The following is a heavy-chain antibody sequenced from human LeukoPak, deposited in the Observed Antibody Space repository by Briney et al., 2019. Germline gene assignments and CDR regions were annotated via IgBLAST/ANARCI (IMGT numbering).Heavy chain of an antibody. CDR1: GFTFSSYS. Sequence: SGGSLRLSCAASGFTFSSYSMNWVRQAPGKGLEWASSISSSSSYIYYADSVKGRFTISRDNAKNSLYLQMNSLGAEDTAVYYCARDRGDGYNLEIFDYWGQGTLVTVSS. J-gene: IGHJ4*02. CDR3: ARDRGDGYNLEIFDY. V-gene: IGHV3-21*01. CDR2: ISSSSSYI. D-gene: IGHD5-24*01.